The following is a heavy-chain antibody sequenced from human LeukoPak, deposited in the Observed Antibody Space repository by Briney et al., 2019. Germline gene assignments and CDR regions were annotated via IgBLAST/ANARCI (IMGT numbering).Heavy chain of an antibody. D-gene: IGHD6-13*01. V-gene: IGHV5-51*01. J-gene: IGHJ5*02. CDR3: VRFGLTSSLDH. Sequence: GESLQISCKISGYQLTNNWIGWVRQVPGKGLEWMGLIYPGYSDAKYSPSFQGQVTLSVDASISTAYLQLSGLRASDTAIYYCVRFGLTSSLDHWGQGTLVTVSS. CDR1: GYQLTNNW. CDR2: IYPGYSDA.